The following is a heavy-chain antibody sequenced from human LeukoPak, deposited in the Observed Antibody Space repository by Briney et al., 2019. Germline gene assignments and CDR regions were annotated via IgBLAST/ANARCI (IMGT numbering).Heavy chain of an antibody. Sequence: GRSLRLSCAAPGFTFSSYGMHWVRQAPGKGLEWVAVISYDGSNKYYADSVKGRFTISRDNSKNTLYLQMNSLRAEDTAVYYCAKDRDYYDSSSYYYFDYWGQGTLVTVSS. J-gene: IGHJ4*02. D-gene: IGHD3-22*01. CDR3: AKDRDYYDSSSYYYFDY. V-gene: IGHV3-30*18. CDR2: ISYDGSNK. CDR1: GFTFSSYG.